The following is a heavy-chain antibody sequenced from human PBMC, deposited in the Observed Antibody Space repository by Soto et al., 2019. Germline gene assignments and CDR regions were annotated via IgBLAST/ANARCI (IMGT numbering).Heavy chain of an antibody. CDR3: ARDFYGSGFPGGY. J-gene: IGHJ4*02. CDR1: GGTFSSNA. CDR2: IIPIFGTA. Sequence: SVKVSCKASGGTFSSNAISWVRQAPGQGLEWMGGIIPIFGTANYAQKFQGRVTITADESTSTAYMELSSLRSEDTAVYYCARDFYGSGFPGGYWGQGTLVTASS. D-gene: IGHD3-10*01. V-gene: IGHV1-69*13.